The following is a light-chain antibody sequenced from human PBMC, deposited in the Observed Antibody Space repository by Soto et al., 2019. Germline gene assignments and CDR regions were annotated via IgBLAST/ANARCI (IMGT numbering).Light chain of an antibody. V-gene: IGKV1-27*01. CDR2: AAS. CDR1: QGIGKF. CDR3: QKYDSAPLFT. J-gene: IGKJ3*01. Sequence: DIQMTQSPSTLSASVGDRVTITCRASQGIGKFLAWYQHKSGRVPKLLIYAASTLQSGVPSRFSGSGSGTDFTLTISSLQPEDVATYYCQKYDSAPLFTFGPGTRVDV.